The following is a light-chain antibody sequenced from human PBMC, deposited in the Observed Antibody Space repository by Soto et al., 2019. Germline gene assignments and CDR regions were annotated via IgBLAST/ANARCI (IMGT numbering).Light chain of an antibody. J-gene: IGKJ1*01. Sequence: DIVMTQSPLPLSVTPGEPASISCRSSQSLLHSNGKNYLDWYLQKPGQSPQLLIYFGSDRASGVPARFSGSGSGTDFTLQISRVEAEDVGVYFCMQDLQLPWTFGQGTKVEIK. CDR3: MQDLQLPWT. CDR1: QSLLHSNGKNY. CDR2: FGS. V-gene: IGKV2-28*01.